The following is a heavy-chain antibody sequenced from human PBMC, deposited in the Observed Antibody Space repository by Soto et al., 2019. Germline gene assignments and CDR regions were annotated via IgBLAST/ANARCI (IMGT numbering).Heavy chain of an antibody. CDR1: GFTVSSNY. J-gene: IGHJ4*02. V-gene: IGHV3-53*04. Sequence: EVQLVESGGGLVQPGGSLRLSCAASGFTVSSNYMSWVRQAPGKGLEWVSVIYSGGSTYYADSVKGRFTISRHNSKNTLYLKMNSLRAEDTAVYYCARDHLAAAGTRGRYFDYWGQGTLVTVSS. D-gene: IGHD6-13*01. CDR2: IYSGGST. CDR3: ARDHLAAAGTRGRYFDY.